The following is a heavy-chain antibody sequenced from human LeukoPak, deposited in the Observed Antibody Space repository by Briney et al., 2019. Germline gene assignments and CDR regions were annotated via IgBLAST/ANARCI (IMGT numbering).Heavy chain of an antibody. CDR3: ARGQSTENRGPDNYFDY. CDR2: INPSGGST. D-gene: IGHD1-1*01. CDR1: GYTFTSYY. J-gene: IGHJ4*02. V-gene: IGHV1-46*01. Sequence: ASVKVSCKASGYTFTSYYMHWVRQAPGQGLEWMGIINPSGGSTSYAQKFQGRVTMTRDTSTSTVYMELSSLRSEDTAVYYCARGQSTENRGPDNYFDYWGQGTLVTVSS.